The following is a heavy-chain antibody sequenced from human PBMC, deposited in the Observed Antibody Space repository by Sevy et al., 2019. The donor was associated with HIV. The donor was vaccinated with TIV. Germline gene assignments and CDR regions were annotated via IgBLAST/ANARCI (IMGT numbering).Heavy chain of an antibody. Sequence: GGSLRLSCAASGFTFRNYDMHWVRQAPGKGLEWISFIRYDGSHKSYAESVKGRFTISRYNSKNTRDLHMNSLRPEDTAVYFCAKDAPSRFDYWGQGALVTVSS. CDR2: IRYDGSHK. J-gene: IGHJ4*02. V-gene: IGHV3-30*02. CDR1: GFTFRNYD. CDR3: AKDAPSRFDY.